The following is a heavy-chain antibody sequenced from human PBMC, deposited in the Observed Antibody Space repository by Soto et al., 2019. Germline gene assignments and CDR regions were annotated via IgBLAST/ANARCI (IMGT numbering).Heavy chain of an antibody. Sequence: ASVKVSCKASGYTFTSYGISWVRQAPGQGLEWMGWISAYNGNTNYAQKLQGRVTMTTDTSTSTAYMELRSLRSDDTAVYYCARDPVLLWPDLDAFXIWGQGTMVXVSS. CDR3: ARDPVLLWPDLDAFXI. V-gene: IGHV1-18*01. D-gene: IGHD3-10*01. J-gene: IGHJ3*02. CDR1: GYTFTSYG. CDR2: ISAYNGNT.